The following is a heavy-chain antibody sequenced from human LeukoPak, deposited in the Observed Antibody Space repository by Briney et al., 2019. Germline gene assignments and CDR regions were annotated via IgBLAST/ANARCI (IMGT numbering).Heavy chain of an antibody. V-gene: IGHV3-21*01. Sequence: GGSLRLSCAASGFTFSSYSMNWVRQAPGKGLEWVSSISSSSSYIYYADSVKGRFTISRDNAKNSLYLQMNSLRAEDTAVYYCARVGSTVSHAFDIWGQGTMVTVSS. D-gene: IGHD2-2*01. J-gene: IGHJ3*02. CDR2: ISSSSSYI. CDR1: GFTFSSYS. CDR3: ARVGSTVSHAFDI.